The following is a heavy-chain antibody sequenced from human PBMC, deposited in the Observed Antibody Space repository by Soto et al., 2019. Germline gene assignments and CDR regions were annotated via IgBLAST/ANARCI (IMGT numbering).Heavy chain of an antibody. CDR1: GGSISSGGYS. V-gene: IGHV4-30-2*01. D-gene: IGHD3-22*01. CDR3: ARSYYYDSIWFDP. Sequence: QLQLQESGSGLVKPSQTLSLTCAVSGGSISSGGYSWSWIRQPPGKGLEWIGYIYHSGSTYYNPSLKSRVTISVDRSKNQFSLKLSSATAADTAVYYCARSYYYDSIWFDPWGQGTLVTVSS. J-gene: IGHJ5*02. CDR2: IYHSGST.